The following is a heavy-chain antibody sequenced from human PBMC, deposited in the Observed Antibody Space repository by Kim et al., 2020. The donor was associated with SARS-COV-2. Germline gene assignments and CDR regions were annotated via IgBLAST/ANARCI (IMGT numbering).Heavy chain of an antibody. D-gene: IGHD6-19*01. Sequence: ASVKVSCKVSGYTLTELSMHWVRQAPGKGLEWMGGFDTEDGETIYAQKFQGRVTMTEDTSTDTAYMELSSLRSEDTAVYYCATGPQTMEAVAGKYPDYWGQGTLVTVSS. CDR1: GYTLTELS. CDR2: FDTEDGET. V-gene: IGHV1-24*01. CDR3: ATGPQTMEAVAGKYPDY. J-gene: IGHJ4*02.